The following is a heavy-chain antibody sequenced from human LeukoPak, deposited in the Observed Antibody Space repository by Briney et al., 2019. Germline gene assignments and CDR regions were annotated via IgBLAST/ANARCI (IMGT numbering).Heavy chain of an antibody. CDR2: ISYDGSNK. CDR3: ARDRGQWLDY. D-gene: IGHD6-19*01. CDR1: GFTFSSYA. V-gene: IGHV3-30-3*01. Sequence: GGSLRLSCAASGFTFSSYAMHWVRQAPGKGLEWVAVISYDGSNKYYADSVKGRFTISRDNSKNTLYLQMNSLRAEDTAVYYCARDRGQWLDYWGQGTLVTVSS. J-gene: IGHJ4*02.